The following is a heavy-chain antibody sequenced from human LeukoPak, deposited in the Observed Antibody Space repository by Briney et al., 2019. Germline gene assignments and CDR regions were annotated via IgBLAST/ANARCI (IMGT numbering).Heavy chain of an antibody. D-gene: IGHD4-11*01. Sequence: GRSLRLSCAASGFTYSHYGMHWVRQAPGKGLEWVAVIWSDGTEKYYGDAVKGRFTISRDNSRNTLYLQMNSLRGEDTAVYYCAKDAQRGFDYSNSLEKWGQGTPVTVSS. CDR3: AKDAQRGFDYSNSLEK. CDR2: IWSDGTEK. V-gene: IGHV3-33*06. CDR1: GFTYSHYG. J-gene: IGHJ4*02.